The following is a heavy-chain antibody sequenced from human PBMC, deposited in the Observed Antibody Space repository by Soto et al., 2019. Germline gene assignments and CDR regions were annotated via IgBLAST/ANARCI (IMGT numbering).Heavy chain of an antibody. CDR1: GGSISSYY. V-gene: IGHV4-59*08. D-gene: IGHD4-17*01. CDR3: ARGDHDYGPYDYYYYYMDV. Sequence: SETLSLTCTVSGGSISSYYWSWIRQPPGKGLEWIGYIYYSGSTNYNPSLKSRVTISVDTSKNQFSLKLSSVTAADTAVYYCARGDHDYGPYDYYYYYMDVWGKGTTVTVSS. J-gene: IGHJ6*03. CDR2: IYYSGST.